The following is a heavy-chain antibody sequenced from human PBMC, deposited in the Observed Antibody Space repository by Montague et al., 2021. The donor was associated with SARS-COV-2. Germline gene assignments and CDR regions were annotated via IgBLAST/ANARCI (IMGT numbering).Heavy chain of an antibody. D-gene: IGHD3-10*01. CDR1: GTSFSGYY. J-gene: IGHJ6*03. Sequence: SETLSLTCAVHGTSFSGYYWNWIRQPPGKGLEWFGEINHGGSTKYSPSLKSRLTISADTSKNQFSLKLTSVAAADTAVYYCARLRDGVVPSPILGVGPYYSYYYMDVWGRGTTVTVSS. CDR3: ARLRDGVVPSPILGVGPYYSYYYMDV. CDR2: INHGGST. V-gene: IGHV4-34*01.